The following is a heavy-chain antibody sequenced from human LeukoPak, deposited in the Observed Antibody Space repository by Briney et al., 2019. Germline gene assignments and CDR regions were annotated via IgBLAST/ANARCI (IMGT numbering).Heavy chain of an antibody. CDR2: MNPINGNT. D-gene: IGHD3-10*01. CDR3: VRDGEGVGISVNYWFAP. J-gene: IGHJ5*02. Sequence: ASVTVSCKATGFTFTNYDINWVRQATGQGLEWMGWMNPINGNTGYAQKFQGRVTMTRDTSISTAYMELRSLTSEDTAVYYCVRDGEGVGISVNYWFAPWGQGTLVTVSS. V-gene: IGHV1-8*01. CDR1: GFTFTNYD.